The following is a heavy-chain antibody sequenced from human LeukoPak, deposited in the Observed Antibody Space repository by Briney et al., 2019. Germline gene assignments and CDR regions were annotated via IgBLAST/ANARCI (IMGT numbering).Heavy chain of an antibody. CDR1: GFTFSSYG. Sequence: PGGSLRRSCAASGFTFSSYGMIWVRQAPGKGLEWVSGISGSGGTTFYADSVKGRFTISRDNSKNTLCLQMNSLRAEDTAVYYCAKGGSGHYYGMDVWGQGTTVTVSS. J-gene: IGHJ6*02. D-gene: IGHD2-15*01. CDR2: ISGSGGTT. V-gene: IGHV3-23*01. CDR3: AKGGSGHYYGMDV.